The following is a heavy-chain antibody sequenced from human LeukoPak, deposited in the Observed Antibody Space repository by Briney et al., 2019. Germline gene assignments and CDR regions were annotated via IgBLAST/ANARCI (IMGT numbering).Heavy chain of an antibody. CDR3: AREERTGSYYSGYYYMDV. CDR2: INHSGST. CDR1: GGSFSGYY. Sequence: PSETLSLTCAVYGGSFSGYYWSWIRQPPGKGLEWIGEINHSGSTNYNPSLKSRVTISVDTSKNQFSLKLSSVTAADTAVYYCAREERTGSYYSGYYYMDVWGKGTTVTISS. V-gene: IGHV4-34*01. J-gene: IGHJ6*03. D-gene: IGHD1-26*01.